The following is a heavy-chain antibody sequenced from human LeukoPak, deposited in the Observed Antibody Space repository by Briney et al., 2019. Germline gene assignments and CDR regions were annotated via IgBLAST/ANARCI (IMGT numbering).Heavy chain of an antibody. D-gene: IGHD1-26*01. CDR1: GFTFSRYA. CDR2: INDNGGRT. CDR3: VKDVGGSYAFDY. V-gene: IGHV3-64D*09. J-gene: IGHJ4*02. Sequence: GGSLRLSCSAPGFTFSRYAMHWVRQAPGKGLEYVSGINDNGGRTHYGDSVKGRFSISRDNSKNTLHLQMSTLRAEDTALYYCVKDVGGSYAFDYWGQGILVTVAS.